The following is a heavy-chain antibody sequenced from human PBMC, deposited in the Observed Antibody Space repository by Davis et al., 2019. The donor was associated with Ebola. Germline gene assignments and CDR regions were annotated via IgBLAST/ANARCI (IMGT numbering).Heavy chain of an antibody. CDR2: IFYSGST. CDR1: GGSISSGGSS. D-gene: IGHD1-7*01. Sequence: MPSETLSLTCAVSGGSISSGGSSWSWIRQPPGKGLEWIGFIFYSGSTYYNPSLKSRVTISVDASKNQFSLKLSSVTAADTAVYYCARQGWTYVTGYYGLDLWGQGTTVTVSS. J-gene: IGHJ6*02. V-gene: IGHV4-30-2*03. CDR3: ARQGWTYVTGYYGLDL.